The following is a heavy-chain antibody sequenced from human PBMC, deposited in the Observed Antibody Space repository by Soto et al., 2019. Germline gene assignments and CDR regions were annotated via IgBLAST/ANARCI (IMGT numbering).Heavy chain of an antibody. CDR3: ARGGIARGVRRFSWFDP. CDR1: GGSFSGYY. V-gene: IGHV4-34*01. CDR2: INHSGST. D-gene: IGHD6-13*01. J-gene: IGHJ5*02. Sequence: PSETLSLTCAVYGGSFSGYYWSWIRQPPGKGLEWIGEINHSGSTNYNPSLKSRATISVDTSKNQFSLKLSSVTAADTAVYYCARGGIARGVRRFSWFDPWGQGTLVTVSS.